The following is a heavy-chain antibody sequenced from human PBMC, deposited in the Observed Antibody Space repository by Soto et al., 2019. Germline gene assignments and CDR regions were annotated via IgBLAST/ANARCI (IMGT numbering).Heavy chain of an antibody. CDR2: IFHSGNA. Sequence: SETLSLTCAVFGAPVSRDGHSWTWIRQPPGKALEWIGYIFHSGNAFSNPSFKSRVTISRDESKNQFSLQLTSVTAADTAVYYCARDFIWYDSSGYIHENDYWGQGTLVTVSS. CDR3: ARDFIWYDSSGYIHENDY. CDR1: GAPVSRDGHS. J-gene: IGHJ4*02. V-gene: IGHV4-30-2*01. D-gene: IGHD3-22*01.